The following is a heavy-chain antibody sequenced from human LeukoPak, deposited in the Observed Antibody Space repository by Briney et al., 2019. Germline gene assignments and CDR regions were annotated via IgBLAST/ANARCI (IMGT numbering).Heavy chain of an antibody. CDR1: GFSFSSYS. V-gene: IGHV3-48*02. CDR3: AGEYSSSSFGGWFDP. Sequence: GGSLRLSCAASGFSFSSYSMNWVRQAPGKGLEWVSYISSSSSTIYYADSVKGRFTISRDNAKKSLYLQMNSLRDEDTAVYYCAGEYSSSSFGGWFDPWGQGTLVTVSS. D-gene: IGHD2-2*01. CDR2: ISSSSSTI. J-gene: IGHJ5*02.